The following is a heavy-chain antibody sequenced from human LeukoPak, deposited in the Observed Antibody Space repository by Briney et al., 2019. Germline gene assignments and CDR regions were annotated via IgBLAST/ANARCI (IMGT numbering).Heavy chain of an antibody. Sequence: ASVKVSCKASGGTFSSYAISWVRQAPGQGLEWMGGIIPIFGTANYAQKFQGRVTITADESTSTAYMELSSLRSEDTAVYYCARDLTSSGYFIHLFDIWGQGTMVTVSS. D-gene: IGHD3-22*01. CDR1: GGTFSSYA. CDR2: IIPIFGTA. V-gene: IGHV1-69*13. CDR3: ARDLTSSGYFIHLFDI. J-gene: IGHJ3*02.